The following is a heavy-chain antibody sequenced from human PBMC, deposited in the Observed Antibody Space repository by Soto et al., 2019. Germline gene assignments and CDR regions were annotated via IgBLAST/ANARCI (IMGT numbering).Heavy chain of an antibody. Sequence: GRSLRLSCAASGFSISSAWMNWVRQAPGKGLEWVGRIKTKTQGETTDYPAPVKGRFTISRDDSKNTLYLQMNSLKMEDTAVYYCTTGSVEGYWGQGTLVTVSS. CDR3: TTGSVEGY. J-gene: IGHJ4*02. D-gene: IGHD3-3*01. CDR1: GFSISSAW. V-gene: IGHV3-15*07. CDR2: IKTKTQGETT.